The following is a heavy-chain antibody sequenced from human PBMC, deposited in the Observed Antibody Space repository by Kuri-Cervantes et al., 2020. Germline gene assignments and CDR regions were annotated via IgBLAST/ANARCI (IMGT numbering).Heavy chain of an antibody. Sequence: ASVKVSCKASGYTFTSYDINWVRQATGQGLEWMGWMNPNSGNTGYAQKLQGRVTMTRNTSISTAYMELSSLRSEDTAVYYCARAGLPTRSYYYYGMDVWGQGTTVTVS. CDR1: GYTFTSYD. J-gene: IGHJ6*02. CDR2: MNPNSGNT. D-gene: IGHD5-12*01. V-gene: IGHV1-8*01. CDR3: ARAGLPTRSYYYYGMDV.